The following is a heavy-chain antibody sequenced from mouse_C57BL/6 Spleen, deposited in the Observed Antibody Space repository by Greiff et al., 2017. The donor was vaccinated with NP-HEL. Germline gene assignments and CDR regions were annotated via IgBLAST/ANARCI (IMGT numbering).Heavy chain of an antibody. Sequence: QVQLQQSGAELARPGASVKLSCKASGYTFTSYGISWVKQRTGQGLEWIGEIYPRSGNTYYNEKFKGKATMTADKSSSTAYMELRSLTSEDSAVYFCARKTAQSKAVDYWCQGTSVTVSS. CDR1: GYTFTSYG. CDR3: ARKTAQSKAVDY. D-gene: IGHD3-2*02. CDR2: IYPRSGNT. V-gene: IGHV1-81*01. J-gene: IGHJ4*01.